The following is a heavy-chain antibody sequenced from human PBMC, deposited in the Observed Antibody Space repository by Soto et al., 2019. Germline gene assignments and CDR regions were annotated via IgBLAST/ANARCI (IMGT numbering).Heavy chain of an antibody. CDR3: ASAALLVAKPSGH. CDR2: ITSTSGTI. V-gene: IGHV3-48*02. J-gene: IGHJ4*01. CDR1: GFTFSTYS. D-gene: IGHD5-12*01. Sequence: PGGSLRLSCAASGFTFSTYSMNWVRQAPGKGLEWVSYITSTSGTIYYADSVKCRFTISRDNAKSSLYLQMNSLRDEDTAVYYCASAALLVAKPSGHWDRGXLVTVHS.